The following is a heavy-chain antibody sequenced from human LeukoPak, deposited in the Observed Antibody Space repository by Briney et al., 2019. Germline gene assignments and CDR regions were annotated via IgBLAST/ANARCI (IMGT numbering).Heavy chain of an antibody. Sequence: ASVKVSCKASGYTFTSYAMHWVRQAPGQRLEWMGWINAGNGNTKYSQEFQGRVTITRDTSASTAYMELRSLRSADTAVYYCARGAPPRRSYDSSGYYSYYFDYWGQGTLVTVSS. CDR1: GYTFTSYA. CDR3: ARGAPPRRSYDSSGYYSYYFDY. CDR2: INAGNGNT. D-gene: IGHD3-22*01. V-gene: IGHV1-3*01. J-gene: IGHJ4*02.